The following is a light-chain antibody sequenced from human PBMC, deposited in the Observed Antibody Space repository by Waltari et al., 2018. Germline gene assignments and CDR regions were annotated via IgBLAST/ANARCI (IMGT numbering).Light chain of an antibody. J-gene: IGLJ2*01. CDR3: QAWHTSTFVL. CDR2: QDN. Sequence: SFQLTQTPXVSVSPGETASISCSGETWGEKYVSWYHHKPGQSPVLLIYQDNMRPSGIPERFSGSNSGNTATLTISGTQAMDETDYYCQAWHTSTFVLFGGGTKLTVL. CDR1: TWGEKY. V-gene: IGLV3-1*01.